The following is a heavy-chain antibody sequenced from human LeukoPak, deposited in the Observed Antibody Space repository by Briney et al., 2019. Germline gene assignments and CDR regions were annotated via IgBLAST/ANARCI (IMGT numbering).Heavy chain of an antibody. CDR2: THTDVSST. D-gene: IGHD2-21*01. CDR1: GFTVSNYW. CDR3: ARGGVAGAFDI. J-gene: IGHJ3*02. Sequence: GGSLRLSCAASGFTVSNYWMFWVRQAPGKELVCVSQTHTDVSSTTYADSVKGRFTISRDNAKNTLYLQVNSLRAEDTAVYYCARGGVAGAFDIWGQGTMVTVSS. V-gene: IGHV3-74*01.